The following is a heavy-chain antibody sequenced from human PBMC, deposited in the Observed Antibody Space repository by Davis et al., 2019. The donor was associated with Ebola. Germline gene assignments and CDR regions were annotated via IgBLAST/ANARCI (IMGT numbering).Heavy chain of an antibody. J-gene: IGHJ4*02. CDR2: LGTSADT. CDR1: GFVFRNYV. CDR3: AKAWAYYYGSGTYYTDH. V-gene: IGHV3-23*01. D-gene: IGHD3-10*01. Sequence: GESLKISCAASGFVFRNYVMSWVRQAPGKGLEWVSTLGTSADTYYADSVKGRFTISRDNSKNTLYLQMNGLRVEDTAIYYCAKAWAYYYGSGTYYTDHWGQGTLVTVSS.